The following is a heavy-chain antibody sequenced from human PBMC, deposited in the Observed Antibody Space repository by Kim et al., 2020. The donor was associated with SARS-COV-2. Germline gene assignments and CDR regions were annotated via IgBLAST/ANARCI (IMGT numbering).Heavy chain of an antibody. D-gene: IGHD3-22*01. CDR3: AKEHDSSGYYYQH. CDR1: GFTFSSYG. CDR2: ISYDGSNK. Sequence: GGSLRLSCAASGFTFSSYGMHWVRQAPGKGLEWVAVISYDGSNKYYADSVKGRFTISRDNSKNTLYLQMNSLRAEDTAVYYCAKEHDSSGYYYQHWGQGTLVTVSS. J-gene: IGHJ1*01. V-gene: IGHV3-30*18.